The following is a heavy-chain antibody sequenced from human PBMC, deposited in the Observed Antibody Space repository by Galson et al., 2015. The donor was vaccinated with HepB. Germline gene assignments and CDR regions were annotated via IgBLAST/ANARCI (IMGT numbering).Heavy chain of an antibody. CDR3: ARDPGYCSGGSCYSPHPSGY. CDR2: IIPIFGTA. CDR1: GGTFSSYA. V-gene: IGHV1-69*13. Sequence: SVKVSCKASGGTFSSYAISWVRQAPGQGLEWMGGIIPIFGTANYAQKFQGRVTITADESTSTAYMELSSLRSEDTAVYYCARDPGYCSGGSCYSPHPSGYWGQGTLVTVSS. J-gene: IGHJ4*02. D-gene: IGHD2-15*01.